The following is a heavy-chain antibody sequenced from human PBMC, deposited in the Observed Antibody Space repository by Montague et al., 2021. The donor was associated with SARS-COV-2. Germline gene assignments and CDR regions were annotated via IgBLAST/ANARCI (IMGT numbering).Heavy chain of an antibody. CDR3: ARTMDAGTYYYHSSGYYPFDY. Sequence: PALVKPTQTLTLTCTFSGFSLSTSGMCVSWIRQPPGKALEWLALIDWDDDKYYSTSLKTRLTISKDTSKNQVVLTMTNMDPVDTATYYCARTMDAGTYYYHSSGYYPFDYWGQGTLVTVSS. CDR1: GFSLSTSGMC. V-gene: IGHV2-70*01. J-gene: IGHJ4*02. D-gene: IGHD3-22*01. CDR2: IDWDDDK.